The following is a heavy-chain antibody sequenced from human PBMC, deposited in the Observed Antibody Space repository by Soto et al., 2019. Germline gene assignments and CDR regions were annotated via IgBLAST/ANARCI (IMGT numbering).Heavy chain of an antibody. CDR1: GGSVTNSSYY. CDR3: VSQRTTVPTQAYFDY. D-gene: IGHD4-17*01. J-gene: IGHJ4*02. CDR2: VYYIGRS. Sequence: SEPLSLPCTVSGGSVTNSSYYWGWIRQSPGKGLEWIGSVYYIGRSYSKSSVKSRVTISVDTSKNRFSLSLNSGTASDTAVYFCVSQRTTVPTQAYFDYWGSGALVTVSS. V-gene: IGHV4-39*01.